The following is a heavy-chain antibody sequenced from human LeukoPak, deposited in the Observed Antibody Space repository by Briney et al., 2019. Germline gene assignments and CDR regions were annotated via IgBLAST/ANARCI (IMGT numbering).Heavy chain of an antibody. D-gene: IGHD2-2*01. V-gene: IGHV4-34*01. CDR3: ARYCSSTSCPGCASDI. Sequence: SGTLSLTCAVYGGSFRGYYWSWVRQSPGKGLEWVLDINHCGSTKYNPTFKSPVNRSVDTSKNQFSLQLSSVNAADTAVYYCARYCSSTSCPGCASDIWGQGTMVTVSS. CDR1: GGSFRGYY. J-gene: IGHJ3*02. CDR2: INHCGST.